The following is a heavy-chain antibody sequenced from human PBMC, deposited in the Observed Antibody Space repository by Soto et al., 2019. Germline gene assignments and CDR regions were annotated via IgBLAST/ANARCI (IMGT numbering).Heavy chain of an antibody. Sequence: QVQLVQSGAEVKKPGSSVKVSCKASGGTFSSYAISWVRQAPGQGLEWMGGIIPIFGTANYAQKFQGRVTTTADEQTTTANMDLSSRRSEHTAGYYCASDQAVRNYNGMDGWGQGTTVTVSS. CDR1: GGTFSSYA. CDR2: IIPIFGTA. D-gene: IGHD4-17*01. J-gene: IGHJ6*02. V-gene: IGHV1-69*12. CDR3: ASDQAVRNYNGMDG.